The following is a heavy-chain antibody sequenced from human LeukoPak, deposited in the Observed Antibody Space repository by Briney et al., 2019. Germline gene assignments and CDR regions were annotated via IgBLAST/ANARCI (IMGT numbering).Heavy chain of an antibody. V-gene: IGHV3-23*01. D-gene: IGHD3-16*01. Sequence: PGGSLRLSRAASGFTLSSYAMSGVRQAPGKGLEWVSGMCGSGGGTYYADSVKARFTISRDNSKNTLYLQMNTLRGEETAVYYCAKDREYSYVYDAFDIWGQGTLVTVSS. CDR3: AKDREYSYVYDAFDI. J-gene: IGHJ3*02. CDR1: GFTLSSYA. CDR2: MCGSGGGT.